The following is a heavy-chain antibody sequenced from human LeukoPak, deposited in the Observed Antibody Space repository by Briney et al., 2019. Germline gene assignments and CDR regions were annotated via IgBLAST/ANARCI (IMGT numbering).Heavy chain of an antibody. J-gene: IGHJ4*02. CDR2: IYHSGST. V-gene: IGHV4-30-2*01. D-gene: IGHD3-10*01. CDR1: DGSISSGGYS. CDR3: ARVRYYGSGSYYKNAYFDY. Sequence: SQTLSLTCAVSDGSISSGGYSWSWIRQPPGKGLEWIGYIYHSGSTYYNPSLKSRVTISVDRSKNQFSLKLSSVTAADTAVYYCARVRYYGSGSYYKNAYFDYWGQGTLVTVSS.